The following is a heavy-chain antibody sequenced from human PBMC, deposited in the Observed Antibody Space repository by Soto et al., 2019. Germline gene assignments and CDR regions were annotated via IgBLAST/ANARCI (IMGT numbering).Heavy chain of an antibody. J-gene: IGHJ5*02. D-gene: IGHD2-21*01. Sequence: GGSLRLSCAASGFTISTYAMAWFRQAPGKGLECVSGVTGSGGQIHYADSVKGRFTISKDNSKNTLYLQMSSLREEDTALYYCAKDAVYKDGLWLMDSWGQGTLVTVSS. CDR3: AKDAVYKDGLWLMDS. CDR2: VTGSGGQI. V-gene: IGHV3-23*01. CDR1: GFTISTYA.